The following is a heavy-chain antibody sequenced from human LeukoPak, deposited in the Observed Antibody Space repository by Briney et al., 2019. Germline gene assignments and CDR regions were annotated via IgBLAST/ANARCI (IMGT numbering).Heavy chain of an antibody. V-gene: IGHV1-69*05. Sequence: ASVKVSCKASGGTFSSYAISWVRQAPGQGLEWMGRIIPIFGTANYAQKFQGRVTITTDESTSTAYMELSSLRSEDTAVYYCARGLIAEAGKFDYWGQGTLVTVSS. J-gene: IGHJ4*02. D-gene: IGHD6-19*01. CDR2: IIPIFGTA. CDR3: ARGLIAEAGKFDY. CDR1: GGTFSSYA.